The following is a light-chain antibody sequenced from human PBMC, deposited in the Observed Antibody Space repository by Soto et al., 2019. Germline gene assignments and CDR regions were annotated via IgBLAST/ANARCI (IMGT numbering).Light chain of an antibody. J-gene: IGKJ1*01. CDR2: GAS. Sequence: EIVLTQSPGTLSVSPGARAPLSCRASQSVSSSLAWYQQKPGQAPRLLIYGASTRATGIPARFSGSGSGTEFTLTISSLQSEDFAVYYCQQSNNWPWTFGQGTKVDIK. CDR3: QQSNNWPWT. V-gene: IGKV3-15*01. CDR1: QSVSSS.